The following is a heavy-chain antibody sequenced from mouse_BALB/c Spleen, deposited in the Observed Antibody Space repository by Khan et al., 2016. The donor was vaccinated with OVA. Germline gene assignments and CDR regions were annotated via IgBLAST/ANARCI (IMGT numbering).Heavy chain of an antibody. V-gene: IGHV2-3*01. J-gene: IGHJ4*01. CDR2: IWGDGST. CDR1: GFSLSSYG. CDR3: AKFTPDYYSMDY. D-gene: IGHD1-1*01. Sequence: QIQLVQSGPGLVAPSQSLSITCTVSGFSLSSYGVNWVRQPPGKGLEWLGVIWGDGSTNYHSALVSRLIISKDNSKSQVFLKLNGLQTDDTATYYCAKFTPDYYSMDYWGQGTSVTVSS.